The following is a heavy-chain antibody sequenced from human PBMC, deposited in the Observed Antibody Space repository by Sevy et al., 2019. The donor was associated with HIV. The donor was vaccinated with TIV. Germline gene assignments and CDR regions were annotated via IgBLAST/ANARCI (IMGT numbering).Heavy chain of an antibody. CDR3: TTEFTTSGRAGAFDN. J-gene: IGHJ4*02. CDR2: MSFDGSK. V-gene: IGHV3-30*19. D-gene: IGHD5-12*01. CDR1: GFTFNFHG. Sequence: GGSLRLSCAASGFTFNFHGIHWVRRAPGKGLEWVSGMSFDGSKYYADSVKVRFTIYRDDSRSTVYLQMSSLRTEDTAVYYCTTEFTTSGRAGAFDNWGQGTLVTVSS.